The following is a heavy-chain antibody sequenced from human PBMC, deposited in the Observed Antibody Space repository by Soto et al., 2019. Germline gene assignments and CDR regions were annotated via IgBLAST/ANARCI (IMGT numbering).Heavy chain of an antibody. CDR1: GFTFSSYG. CDR3: AKPIPMYYYDSSGYYSGFDY. V-gene: IGHV3-30*18. Sequence: GGSLRLSCAASGFTFSSYGMHWVRQAPGKGLEWVAVISYDGSNKYYADSVKGRFTISRDNSKNTLYLQMNSLRAEDTAVYYCAKPIPMYYYDSSGYYSGFDYWGQGTLVTVSS. J-gene: IGHJ4*02. CDR2: ISYDGSNK. D-gene: IGHD3-22*01.